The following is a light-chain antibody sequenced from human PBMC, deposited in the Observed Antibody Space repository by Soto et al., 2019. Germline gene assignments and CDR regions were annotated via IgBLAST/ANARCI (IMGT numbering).Light chain of an antibody. CDR3: QQYGSSPLT. CDR2: GAS. Sequence: DIVLTQSPGTLSLSPGEGATLSCRASQSVSSNYLSWFQQKPGQAPRLLIYGASNRAAGIPDRFSVSGSGTDFTLTISRLETEDFAVYYCQQYGSSPLTFGPGTKVDTK. V-gene: IGKV3-20*01. CDR1: QSVSSNY. J-gene: IGKJ3*01.